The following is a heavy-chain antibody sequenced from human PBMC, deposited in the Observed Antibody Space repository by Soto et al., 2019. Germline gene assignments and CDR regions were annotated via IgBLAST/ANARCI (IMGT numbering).Heavy chain of an antibody. CDR1: GGSVSSGSYY. Sequence: SETLSLTCTVSGGSVSSGSYYWSWIRQPPGKGLGWIGYIYYSGSTNYNPSLKSRVTISVDTSKNQFSLKLSSVTAADTAVYYCARDIVPAAIGYYYYGMDVWGQGTTVTVSS. D-gene: IGHD2-2*02. CDR2: IYYSGST. J-gene: IGHJ6*02. CDR3: ARDIVPAAIGYYYYGMDV. V-gene: IGHV4-61*01.